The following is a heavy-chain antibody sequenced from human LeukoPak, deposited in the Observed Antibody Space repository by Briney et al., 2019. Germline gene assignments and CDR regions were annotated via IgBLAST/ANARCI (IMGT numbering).Heavy chain of an antibody. Sequence: ASVKVSCKASAYTFTGYYMHWVRQAPGQGLEWMGWIYPNSGGTNYAQKFQGRVTMTRDTSISTAYMELSRLRSDDAAVYYCARSEQFPYYMDVWGKGTTVTVSS. V-gene: IGHV1-2*02. J-gene: IGHJ6*03. CDR3: ARSEQFPYYMDV. CDR2: IYPNSGGT. CDR1: AYTFTGYY. D-gene: IGHD6-19*01.